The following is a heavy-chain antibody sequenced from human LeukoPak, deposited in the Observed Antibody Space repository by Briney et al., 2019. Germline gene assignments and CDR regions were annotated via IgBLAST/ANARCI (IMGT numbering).Heavy chain of an antibody. J-gene: IGHJ4*02. V-gene: IGHV3-48*01. CDR1: GFTFSSYG. Sequence: GGSLRLSCAASGFTFSSYGMTWVRQAPGKGLEWVSYISSSSSTIYYADSVKGRFTISRDNAKNSLYLQMNSLRAEDTAVYYCARDGYGDYQSDDYWGQGTLVTVSS. CDR2: ISSSSSTI. D-gene: IGHD4-17*01. CDR3: ARDGYGDYQSDDY.